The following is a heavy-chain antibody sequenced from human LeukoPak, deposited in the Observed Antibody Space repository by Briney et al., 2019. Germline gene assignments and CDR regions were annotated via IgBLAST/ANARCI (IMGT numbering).Heavy chain of an antibody. CDR2: IRGSGGST. Sequence: PGGSLRLSCAASGFTFSRYAMSWVRQARGKGLEGVSDIRGSGGSTYYADSVKGRFTISRDNSKNTLYLQMNSLRAEDTAVYYCAKLVSNSAYSSSWDESDYWGQGTLVTVSS. CDR1: GFTFSRYA. J-gene: IGHJ4*02. V-gene: IGHV3-23*01. CDR3: AKLVSNSAYSSSWDESDY. D-gene: IGHD6-13*01.